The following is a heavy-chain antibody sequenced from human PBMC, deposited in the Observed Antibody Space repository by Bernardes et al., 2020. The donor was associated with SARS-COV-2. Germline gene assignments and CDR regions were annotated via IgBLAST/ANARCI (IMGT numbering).Heavy chain of an antibody. CDR3: AKDVVGAITYYFEN. CDR2: ISGSGDST. Sequence: VGPLCSSCAASGFTFPSSAMSWVRQAPGPGLAWVSAISGSGDSTYNTDSVKGRFTISRDDSKNTLYLQMNSLRAEDTAVYYCAKDVVGAITYYFENWGQGTLVTVSS. J-gene: IGHJ4*02. D-gene: IGHD1-26*01. CDR1: GFTFPSSA. V-gene: IGHV3-23*01.